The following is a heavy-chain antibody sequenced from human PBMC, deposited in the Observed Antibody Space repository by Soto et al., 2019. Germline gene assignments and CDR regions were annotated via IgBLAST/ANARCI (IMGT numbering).Heavy chain of an antibody. CDR2: INPKSGGK. D-gene: IGHD2-8*01. CDR1: GYSFSDYH. CDR3: ARGHSTDCSNGVCSFFYNHEIDV. Sequence: ASLKGSCKASGYSFSDYHIHWVRQAPGQGLEWLGRINPKSGGKSSAQKFQGWVTMTRDTSISTAYMELTRLRSDDTAVYFCARGHSTDCSNGVCSFFYNHEIDVWGKGPTVPGSP. V-gene: IGHV1-2*04. J-gene: IGHJ6*04.